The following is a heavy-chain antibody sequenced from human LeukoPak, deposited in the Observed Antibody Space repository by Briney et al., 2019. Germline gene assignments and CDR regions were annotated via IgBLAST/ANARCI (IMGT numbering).Heavy chain of an antibody. CDR2: INPNSGGT. CDR1: GYTFTGYY. CDR3: ARWGYCSSTSCYTDYNWFDP. D-gene: IGHD2-2*02. Sequence: ASVKVSCKASGYTFTGYYMHWVRQAPGQGLEWMGWINPNSGGTNYAQKFQGRVTTTRDTSISTAYMELSRLRSDDTAVNYCARWGYCSSTSCYTDYNWFDPWGQGTLVTVSS. J-gene: IGHJ5*02. V-gene: IGHV1-2*02.